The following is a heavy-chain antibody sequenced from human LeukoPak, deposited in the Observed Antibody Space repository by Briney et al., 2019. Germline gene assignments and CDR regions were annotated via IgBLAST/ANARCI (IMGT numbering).Heavy chain of an antibody. V-gene: IGHV4-34*01. Sequence: SETLSLTCAVYGGSFSGYYWSWIRQPPGKGLEWIGEISLSGSANYTPSLKSRVTISVDTSKSQFSLKLNSVTAADTALYYCTRRVGTNPYYYDSSGYFDYWGQGTLVIVSS. CDR3: TRRVGTNPYYYDSSGYFDY. D-gene: IGHD3-22*01. J-gene: IGHJ4*02. CDR2: ISLSGSA. CDR1: GGSFSGYY.